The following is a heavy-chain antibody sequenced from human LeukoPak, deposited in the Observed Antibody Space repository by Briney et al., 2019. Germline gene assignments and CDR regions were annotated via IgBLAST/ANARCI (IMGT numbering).Heavy chain of an antibody. V-gene: IGHV3-21*01. J-gene: IGHJ4*02. CDR3: ARDKDSSGFDY. CDR2: ISSSSSYI. D-gene: IGHD6-19*01. Sequence: GGSLRLSCAASGFTFSSYSMNWVRQAPGKGLEWVSSISSSSSYIYYADSVKGRFTISRDNAKNSLYLQMNSQRAEDTAVYCCARDKDSSGFDYWGQGTLVTVSS. CDR1: GFTFSSYS.